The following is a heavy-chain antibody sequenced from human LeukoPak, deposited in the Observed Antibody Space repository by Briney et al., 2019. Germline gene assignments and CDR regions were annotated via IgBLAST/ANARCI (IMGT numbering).Heavy chain of an antibody. J-gene: IGHJ4*02. Sequence: SETLSLTCTVSGGSISSYYWSWIRQPPGKGLEWIGYIYYSGSTNYDPSLKSRVTISVDTSKNQFSLKLSSVTAADTAVYYCARDLLNEGNHLDYWGQGTLVTVSS. D-gene: IGHD4-23*01. V-gene: IGHV4-59*01. CDR2: IYYSGST. CDR3: ARDLLNEGNHLDY. CDR1: GGSISSYY.